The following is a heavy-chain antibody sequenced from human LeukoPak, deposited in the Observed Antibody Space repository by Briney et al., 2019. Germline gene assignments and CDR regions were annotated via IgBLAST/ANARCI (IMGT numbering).Heavy chain of an antibody. CDR3: ARDRYSGSKNWFDP. CDR1: GYTFTSNY. CDR2: ISPSGGST. V-gene: IGHV1-46*01. Sequence: ASVKVSCKAFGYTFTSNYMHWVRQAPGQGPEWMGVISPSGGSTTYAQKFQGRVTLTRDMSTSTDYLELSSLRSEDTAVYYCARDRYSGSKNWFDPWGQGTLVTVSS. D-gene: IGHD1-26*01. J-gene: IGHJ5*02.